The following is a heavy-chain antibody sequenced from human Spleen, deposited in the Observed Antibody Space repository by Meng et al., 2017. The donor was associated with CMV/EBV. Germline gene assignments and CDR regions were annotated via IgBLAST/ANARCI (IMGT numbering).Heavy chain of an antibody. Sequence: SETLSLTCTVSGGSVSSSSSYWSWIRQPPGKGLEWIGYINHYSGSTIYNPSLKSRVTISVDTANNQFSLNRSSVSAADTAVYYCARGLLIRVRDSSGYYYGPRYYYGMDVWGQGTTVTVSS. CDR1: GGSVSSSSSY. V-gene: IGHV4-61*01. CDR3: ARGLLIRVRDSSGYYYGPRYYYGMDV. J-gene: IGHJ6*02. CDR2: INHYSGST. D-gene: IGHD3-22*01.